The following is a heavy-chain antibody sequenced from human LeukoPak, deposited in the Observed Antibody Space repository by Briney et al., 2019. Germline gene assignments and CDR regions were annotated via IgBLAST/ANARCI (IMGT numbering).Heavy chain of an antibody. CDR1: GFTFSSYA. Sequence: GGSLRLSCAASGFTFSSYAMNWVRQAPGKGLEWVSGIGGSGGSTYYADSVKGRFNISRDNSKNTVYLQMNSLRAEDTALYYCAKDRMWCLDLWGRGTLVTVSS. CDR2: IGGSGGST. V-gene: IGHV3-23*01. CDR3: AKDRMWCLDL. J-gene: IGHJ2*01.